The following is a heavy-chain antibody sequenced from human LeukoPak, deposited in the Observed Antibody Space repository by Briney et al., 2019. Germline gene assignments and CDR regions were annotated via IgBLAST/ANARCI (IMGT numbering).Heavy chain of an antibody. J-gene: IGHJ4*02. CDR3: ARANSSGWYIDY. CDR1: GFTFSSYA. CDR2: ISGSGGST. D-gene: IGHD6-19*01. Sequence: GGSLRLSCAASGFTFSSYAMSWVRQAPGKGLEWVSAISGSGGSTYYADSVKGRFTISRDNSKNTLYLQMNSLRAEDTAVYYCARANSSGWYIDYSGQGTLVTVSS. V-gene: IGHV3-23*01.